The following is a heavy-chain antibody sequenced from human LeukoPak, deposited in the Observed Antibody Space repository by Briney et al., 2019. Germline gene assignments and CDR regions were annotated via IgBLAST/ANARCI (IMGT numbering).Heavy chain of an antibody. Sequence: HPGGSLRLSCAASGFTFSSYGMHWVRQAPGKGLEWVAFIRYDGSNKYYADSVKGRFTISRDNSKNTLYLQMNSLRAEDTAVYYCAKGYYDSSGLGNDAFDIWGQGTMVTVSS. CDR2: IRYDGSNK. J-gene: IGHJ3*02. D-gene: IGHD3-22*01. V-gene: IGHV3-30*02. CDR3: AKGYYDSSGLGNDAFDI. CDR1: GFTFSSYG.